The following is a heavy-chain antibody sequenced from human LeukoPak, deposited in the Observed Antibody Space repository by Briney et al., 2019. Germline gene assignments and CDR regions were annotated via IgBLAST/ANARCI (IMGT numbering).Heavy chain of an antibody. CDR2: ISAYNGNT. V-gene: IGHV1-18*01. Sequence: ASVKVSCKTSGYTFTSYGISWVRQAPGQGLEWMGWISAYNGNTNYAQKLQGRVTMTTDTSTSTAYMELRSLRSDDTAVYYCARDQCPYYDFCGRRGSSSDYWGQGTLVTVSS. CDR1: GYTFTSYG. J-gene: IGHJ4*02. D-gene: IGHD3-3*01. CDR3: ARDQCPYYDFCGRRGSSSDY.